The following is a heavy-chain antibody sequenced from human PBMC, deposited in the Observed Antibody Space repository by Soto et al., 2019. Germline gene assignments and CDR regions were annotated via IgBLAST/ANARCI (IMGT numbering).Heavy chain of an antibody. CDR1: GGSFSGYS. D-gene: IGHD3-3*01. CDR2: INHSGTT. CDR3: ARARFDSWSHIYCGLDV. Sequence: SETLSLTCAVYGGSFSGYSWTWLRQPPGKGLEWIGEINHSGTTDYNPALKSRVTMSVNTSKNQFSLRVTSVTAADTAVYYCARARFDSWSHIYCGLDVWGQGTTVTVSS. V-gene: IGHV4-34*01. J-gene: IGHJ6*02.